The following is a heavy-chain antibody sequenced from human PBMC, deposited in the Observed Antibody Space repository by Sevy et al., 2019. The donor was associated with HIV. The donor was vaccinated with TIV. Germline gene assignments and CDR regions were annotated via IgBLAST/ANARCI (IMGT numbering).Heavy chain of an antibody. CDR3: ARSYCSGGRCYSLAY. V-gene: IGHV1-18*01. J-gene: IGHJ4*02. Sequence: ASVKVSCKTSGYTFTSYRITWVRQAPGKGLEWLGCSSPHNGDTNYAQRVQGRVTMITDTSTTTAYLELRSLTSDDTAEYYCARSYCSGGRCYSLAYWGQGTLVTVSS. CDR2: SSPHNGDT. CDR1: GYTFTSYR. D-gene: IGHD2-15*01.